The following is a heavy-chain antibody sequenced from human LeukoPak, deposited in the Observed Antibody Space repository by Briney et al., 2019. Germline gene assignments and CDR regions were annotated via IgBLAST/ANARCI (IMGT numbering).Heavy chain of an antibody. D-gene: IGHD1-26*01. Sequence: SETLSLTCAVYGGSFSGYYWSWIRQPPGKGLEWIGEINHSGSTNYNPSLKSRVTILVDTSKNQFSLKLSSVTAADTAVYYCARGPKTELRGVDFDYWGQGTLVTVSS. CDR2: INHSGST. CDR3: ARGPKTELRGVDFDY. CDR1: GGSFSGYY. J-gene: IGHJ4*02. V-gene: IGHV4-34*01.